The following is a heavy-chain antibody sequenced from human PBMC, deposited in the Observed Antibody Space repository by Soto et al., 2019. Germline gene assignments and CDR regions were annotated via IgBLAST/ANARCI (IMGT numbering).Heavy chain of an antibody. CDR1: GFSLTTTGVG. D-gene: IGHD1-26*01. CDR3: THICGGGSCGRDVHS. Sequence: QITLRESGPSLVKPTETLTLTCTFSGFSLTTTGVGVGWIRQPPGKALEWLAVVFWDDGERYSPSLKSMVTRATDTSKHPGVLTLTHMVPVDTATYYCTHICGGGSCGRDVHSWGQGTLVTVSS. J-gene: IGHJ4*02. CDR2: VFWDDGE. V-gene: IGHV2-5*02.